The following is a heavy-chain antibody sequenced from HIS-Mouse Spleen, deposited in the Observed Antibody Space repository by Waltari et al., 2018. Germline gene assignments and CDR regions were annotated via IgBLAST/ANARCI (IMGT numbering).Heavy chain of an antibody. CDR2: IKHSGST. CDR3: ARVADY. J-gene: IGHJ4*02. Sequence: QVQLQQWGAGLLKPSETLPLTCAVYGGSFRGYYWSWIRQPPGKGLKWNGAIKHSGSTNYNPSLKSRVTISVDTSKDQFSLKLSSVTAADTAVYYCARVADYWGQGTLVTVSS. V-gene: IGHV4-34*01. CDR1: GGSFRGYY.